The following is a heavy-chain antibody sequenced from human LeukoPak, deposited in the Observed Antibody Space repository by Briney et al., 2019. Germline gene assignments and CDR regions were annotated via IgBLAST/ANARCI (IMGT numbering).Heavy chain of an antibody. V-gene: IGHV4-39*01. CDR2: IYYRGNT. CDR1: GDSISSYNYF. D-gene: IGHD3-22*01. CDR3: ARASSGYYWDFDY. Sequence: SETLPLICTVSGDSISSYNYFWGWIRQPPGKGLEWVGSIYYRGNTYYNPSLKSRVTLSADTSKNQFSLKVTSVTAADTAVYYCARASSGYYWDFDYWGQGALVTVSS. J-gene: IGHJ4*02.